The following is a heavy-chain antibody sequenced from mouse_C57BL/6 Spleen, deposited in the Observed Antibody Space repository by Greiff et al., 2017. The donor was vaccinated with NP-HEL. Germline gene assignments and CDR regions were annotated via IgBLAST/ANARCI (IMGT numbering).Heavy chain of an antibody. V-gene: IGHV1-18*01. CDR1: GYTFTDYN. Sequence: VQLQQSGPELVKPGASVKIPCKASGYTFTDYNMDWVKQSHGKSLEWIGDINPNNGGTIYNQKFKGKATLTVDKSSSTAYMELRSLTSEDTAVYYCARSGDAYYSNYDWYFDVWGTGTTVTVSS. CDR2: INPNNGGT. D-gene: IGHD2-5*01. J-gene: IGHJ1*03. CDR3: ARSGDAYYSNYDWYFDV.